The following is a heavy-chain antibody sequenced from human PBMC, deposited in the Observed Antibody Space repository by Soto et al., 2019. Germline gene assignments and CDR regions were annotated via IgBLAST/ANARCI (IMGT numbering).Heavy chain of an antibody. Sequence: GSLRLSCAASGFTFSSYAMSWVRQAPGKGLEWVSAISGSGGSTYYADSVKGRFTISRDNSKNTLYLQMNSLRAEDTAVYYCAKSRVASTGITGTTSWFDPWGQGILVNVFS. CDR1: GFTFSSYA. CDR2: ISGSGGST. V-gene: IGHV3-23*01. J-gene: IGHJ5*02. CDR3: AKSRVASTGITGTTSWFDP. D-gene: IGHD1-7*01.